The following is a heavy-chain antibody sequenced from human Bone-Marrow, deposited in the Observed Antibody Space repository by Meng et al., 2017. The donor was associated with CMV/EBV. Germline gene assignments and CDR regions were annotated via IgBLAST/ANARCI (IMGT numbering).Heavy chain of an antibody. CDR3: AKVSQYNFDY. D-gene: IGHD1-1*01. CDR1: GFTFSSYG. V-gene: IGHV3-30*02. Sequence: GESLKISCAASGFTFSSYGMHWVRQAPGKGLEWVAFIRYDGSNKYYVDSVKGRFTISRDNSKNTLYLQMNSLRAEDTAVYYWAKVSQYNFDYWGQGTLVTVSS. CDR2: IRYDGSNK. J-gene: IGHJ4*02.